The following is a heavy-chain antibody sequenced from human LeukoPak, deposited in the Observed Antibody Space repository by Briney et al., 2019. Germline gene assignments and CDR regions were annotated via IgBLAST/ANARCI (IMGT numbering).Heavy chain of an antibody. J-gene: IGHJ5*02. CDR2: IYTSGST. Sequence: SETLSLTCTVSGGSISSYYWSWLRQPAGKGLEWIGRIYTSGSTYYNPSLRSRVTMSVDTSKNQFSLKLSSVTAADTAVYYCARDLGYYDSSGYPLGLDPWGQGTLVTVSS. CDR3: ARDLGYYDSSGYPLGLDP. V-gene: IGHV4-4*07. CDR1: GGSISSYY. D-gene: IGHD3-22*01.